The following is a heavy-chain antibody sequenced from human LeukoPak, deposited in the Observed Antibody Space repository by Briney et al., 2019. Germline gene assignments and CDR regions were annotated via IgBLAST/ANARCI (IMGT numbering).Heavy chain of an antibody. V-gene: IGHV1-18*01. CDR1: GYTFTSYG. CDR3: ARVGPGNCSGGSCSNAYPTNWFDP. D-gene: IGHD2-15*01. J-gene: IGHJ5*02. CDR2: IIADNGNT. Sequence: AASVKVSCKVSGYTFTSYGISWVRQAPGQRLECMGWIIADNGNTNYAQKLQGRVTMTTDTSTSTAYMELRSLKSEDTAVYYCARVGPGNCSGGSCSNAYPTNWFDPWGQGTLVTGSS.